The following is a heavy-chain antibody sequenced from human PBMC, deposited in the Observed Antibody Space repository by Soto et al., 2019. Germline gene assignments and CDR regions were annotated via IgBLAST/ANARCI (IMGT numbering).Heavy chain of an antibody. Sequence: SVKVSCKASGGTFSSYAISWVRQAPGQGLEWMGGIIPIFGTANYAQKFQGRVTMTADESTSTAYMELRSLRSDDTAVYYCARPTGDIVVVPAAMENYYFDYWGQGTLVTSPQ. CDR2: IIPIFGTA. J-gene: IGHJ4*02. V-gene: IGHV1-69*13. CDR3: ARPTGDIVVVPAAMENYYFDY. CDR1: GGTFSSYA. D-gene: IGHD2-2*01.